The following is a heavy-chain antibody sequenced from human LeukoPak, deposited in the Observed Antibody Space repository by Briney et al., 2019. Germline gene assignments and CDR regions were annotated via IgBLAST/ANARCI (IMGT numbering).Heavy chain of an antibody. CDR1: GFTFSSYA. D-gene: IGHD3-16*01. Sequence: PGGSLRLSCAASGFTFSSYAMSWVRQAPGKGLEWVSAISGSGSDTYYADSVKGRFTISRDNSYNTVSLQMNSLRDEDTGVYFCAKGLRTGVGPYMGYHYYMDVWGKGATVTVSS. J-gene: IGHJ6*03. CDR2: ISGSGSDT. CDR3: AKGLRTGVGPYMGYHYYMDV. V-gene: IGHV3-23*01.